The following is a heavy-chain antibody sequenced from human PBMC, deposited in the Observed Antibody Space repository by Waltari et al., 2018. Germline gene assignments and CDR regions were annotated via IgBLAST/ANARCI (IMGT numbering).Heavy chain of an antibody. J-gene: IGHJ4*02. D-gene: IGHD7-27*01. Sequence: EVLLVESGGGLVQPGGSLRLSCVVSGFTLSTYNMNWVRQAPGKGLEWVSYISSGGGPIYYADSVKGRFTISRDNARNSLYLQMNNLRAEDTAVYYCATRGGISNWGLDYWGQGTLVTVSS. CDR1: GFTLSTYN. V-gene: IGHV3-48*04. CDR2: ISSGGGPI. CDR3: ATRGGISNWGLDY.